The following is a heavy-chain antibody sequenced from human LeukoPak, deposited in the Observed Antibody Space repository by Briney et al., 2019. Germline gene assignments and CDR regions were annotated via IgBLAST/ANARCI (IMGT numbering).Heavy chain of an antibody. V-gene: IGHV4-59*01. CDR3: ARVVGGYEPWFDP. D-gene: IGHD5-12*01. CDR2: VYGSGYS. Sequence: SETLSLTCTVSGGSIAGSYWSWIRQPPGKGLQYIGYVYGSGYSNCIPSLKSRITISVDTSKNQFYLKLSSVTAADTALYYCARVVGGYEPWFDPWGQGTLVTVSS. CDR1: GGSIAGSY. J-gene: IGHJ5*02.